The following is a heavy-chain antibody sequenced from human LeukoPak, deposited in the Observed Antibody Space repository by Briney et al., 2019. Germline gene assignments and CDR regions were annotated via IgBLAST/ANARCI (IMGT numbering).Heavy chain of an antibody. CDR2: IYYSGST. CDR3: ARDGAAAGFDY. CDR1: GGSISSYY. Sequence: PSETLSLTCTVSGGSISSYYWSWFRQPPGKGLEWIGYIYYSGSTNYNPSLKSRVTISVDTSKNQFSLKLSSVTAADTAVYYCARDGAAAGFDYWGQGTLVTVSS. J-gene: IGHJ4*02. V-gene: IGHV4-59*01. D-gene: IGHD6-13*01.